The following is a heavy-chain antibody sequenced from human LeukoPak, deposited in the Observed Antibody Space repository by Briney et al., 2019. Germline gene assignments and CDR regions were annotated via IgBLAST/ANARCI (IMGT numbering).Heavy chain of an antibody. V-gene: IGHV1-46*01. J-gene: IGHJ4*02. CDR3: AREGRKDGGENDSSLDY. CDR2: INPSRGST. D-gene: IGHD4-23*01. CDR1: GYTFTSYY. Sequence: GASVKVSCKASGYTFTSYYMQWVRQAPGQGLEWMGIINPSRGSTNYAQKFQGRVTMTRDTSTSTVYMDLSSLRSEDTAVYYCAREGRKDGGENDSSLDYWGQGTLVTVSS.